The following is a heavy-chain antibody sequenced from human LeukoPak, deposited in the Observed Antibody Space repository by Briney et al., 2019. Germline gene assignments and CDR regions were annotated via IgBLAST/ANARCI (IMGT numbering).Heavy chain of an antibody. J-gene: IGHJ4*02. Sequence: SSETLSLTCTVSGGSISSYYWSWIRQPPGKGLEWIGYIYYSGSTNYNPSLKSRVTISVDTSKNQFSLKLSSVTAADTAVYYCARCPLWFGEYQGDYWGQGTLVTVSS. D-gene: IGHD3-10*01. V-gene: IGHV4-59*08. CDR1: GGSISSYY. CDR2: IYYSGST. CDR3: ARCPLWFGEYQGDY.